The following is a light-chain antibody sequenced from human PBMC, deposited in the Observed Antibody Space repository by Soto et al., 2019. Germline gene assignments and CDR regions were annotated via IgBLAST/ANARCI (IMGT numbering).Light chain of an antibody. V-gene: IGKV3-15*01. CDR2: GAS. CDR1: QSVSSN. Sequence: EIVMTQSPATLSVSPGERATLSCRASQSVSSNLAWYQQKPGQAPSIIIFGASARATGIPARFSGSGSGTEFPLTIDSLQSEDFAVDYCQQSHNWYTFGQGTKVDIK. J-gene: IGKJ2*01. CDR3: QQSHNWYT.